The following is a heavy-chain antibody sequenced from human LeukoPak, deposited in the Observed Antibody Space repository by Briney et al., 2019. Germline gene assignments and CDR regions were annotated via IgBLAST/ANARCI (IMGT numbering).Heavy chain of an antibody. D-gene: IGHD3-22*01. J-gene: IGHJ6*03. CDR2: IYHSGST. Sequence: SGTLSLTCAVSGGSISGSNWWSWVRQPPGKGLEWIGEIYHSGSTNYNPSLKSRVTISVDTSKNQFSLKLSSVTAADTAVYYCTRGSIAYYYMDVWGKGTTVTISS. CDR3: TRGSIAYYYMDV. CDR1: GGSISGSNW. V-gene: IGHV4-4*02.